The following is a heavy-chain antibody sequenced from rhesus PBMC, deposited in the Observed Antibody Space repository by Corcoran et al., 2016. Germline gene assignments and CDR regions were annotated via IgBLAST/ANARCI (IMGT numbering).Heavy chain of an antibody. D-gene: IGHD6-25*01. CDR3: AKEGRQLEQDY. Sequence: EVQLVQSGAEVKRPGESLKSSCKTSGYSFTSYWISWARQMPGKGLEGRGAIYPCDSDPSYRPAFQGQVPLSADQSNSTTYLQWSSLKASDSATYYCAKEGRQLEQDYWGQGVLVTVSS. V-gene: IGHV5-2*01. CDR1: GYSFTSYW. CDR2: IYPCDSDP. J-gene: IGHJ4*01.